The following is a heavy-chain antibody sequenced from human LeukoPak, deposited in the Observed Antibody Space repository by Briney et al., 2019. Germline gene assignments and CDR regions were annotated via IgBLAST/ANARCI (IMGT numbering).Heavy chain of an antibody. J-gene: IGHJ6*03. D-gene: IGHD1-14*01. V-gene: IGHV4-59*12. CDR1: GFTFSSYW. CDR3: ARDRKYYYHMDV. CDR2: IYHSGST. Sequence: GSLRLSCAASGFTFSSYWMSWVRQAPGKGLEWIGSIYHSGSTYYNPSLKSRVTISVDTSKNQFSLRLSSLTAADTALYYCARDRKYYYHMDVWGKETTVTVSS.